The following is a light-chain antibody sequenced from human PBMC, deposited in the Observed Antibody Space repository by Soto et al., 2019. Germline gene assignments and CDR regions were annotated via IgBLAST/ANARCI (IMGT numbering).Light chain of an antibody. V-gene: IGKV1-39*01. CDR1: QPISDY. Sequence: TQITQAPPSLFASVVDRVTITCRTSQPISDYLNWYQQKPGKAPTLLIYTTSNLQSGVPSRFSGSGSATHFTLTISSLQPEDFATYYCQQHYNNPRTCGQGTKV. J-gene: IGKJ1*01. CDR3: QQHYNNPRT. CDR2: TTS.